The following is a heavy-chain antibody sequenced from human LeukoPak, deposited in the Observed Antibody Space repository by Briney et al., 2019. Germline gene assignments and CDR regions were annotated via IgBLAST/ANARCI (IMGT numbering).Heavy chain of an antibody. CDR3: ARFSTRLTGERIGAFDL. Sequence: SETLSLTRTVSGGSLSSGGYYWTWIRQHPGKGLEWLAYIYYVGNTYYNPSLKSRLSISANTSKNHFSLNLSSVTAADTAIYCCARFSTRLTGERIGAFDLWGQGTMVTVSS. CDR2: IYYVGNT. D-gene: IGHD7-27*01. J-gene: IGHJ3*01. CDR1: GGSLSSGGYY. V-gene: IGHV4-31*03.